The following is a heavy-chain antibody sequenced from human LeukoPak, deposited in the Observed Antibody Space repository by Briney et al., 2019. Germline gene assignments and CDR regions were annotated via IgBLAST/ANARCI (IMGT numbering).Heavy chain of an antibody. CDR2: ISGSGAIT. CDR3: AKDSYSHFYDSTGYYYGYFDS. V-gene: IGHV3-23*01. CDR1: GLTPSSCG. Sequence: GGSLRLSCAASGLTPSSCGMSWVRQAPGKGLEWVSAISGSGAITYYADSVKGRFTISRDNSKNTLYLQMNSLRAEDTAVYYCAKDSYSHFYDSTGYYYGYFDSWGQGTLVTVSS. J-gene: IGHJ4*02. D-gene: IGHD3-22*01.